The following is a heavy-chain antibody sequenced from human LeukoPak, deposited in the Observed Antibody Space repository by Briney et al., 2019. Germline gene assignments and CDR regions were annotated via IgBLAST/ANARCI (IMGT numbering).Heavy chain of an antibody. Sequence: SVKVSCKASGGTFSSYAISWVRQAPGQGLEWMGGIIPIFGTANYAQKFQGRVTITADESTSTAYMELSSLRSEDTAVYYCARDLVGGYSSSWPFDYWGQGTLVTVSS. CDR2: IIPIFGTA. CDR1: GGTFSSYA. CDR3: ARDLVGGYSSSWPFDY. V-gene: IGHV1-69*01. D-gene: IGHD6-13*01. J-gene: IGHJ4*02.